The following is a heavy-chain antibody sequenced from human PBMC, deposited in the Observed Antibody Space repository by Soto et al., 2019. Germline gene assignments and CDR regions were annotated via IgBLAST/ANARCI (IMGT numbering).Heavy chain of an antibody. CDR1: GDSITSPNYY. CDR3: VKVCRGPVNIVGY. CDR2: ISFGGTT. J-gene: IGHJ4*02. V-gene: IGHV4-39*03. D-gene: IGHD2-21*01. Sequence: SETLSLTGSVSGDSITSPNYYWAWIRQSPEMGLEWTASISFGGTTYYNPSLKSRISISEATSTNQFFLTLHSVTAADTAVYYCVKVCRGPVNIVGYGGQGALVTVSS.